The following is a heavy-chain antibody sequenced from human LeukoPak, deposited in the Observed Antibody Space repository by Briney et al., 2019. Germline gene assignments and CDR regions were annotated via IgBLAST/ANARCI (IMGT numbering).Heavy chain of an antibody. CDR1: GFTFSSYA. CDR2: ISGSGGST. V-gene: IGHV3-23*01. CDR3: AKDQYCTGGVCPADY. J-gene: IGHJ4*02. Sequence: PGGSLRLSCAASGFTFSSYAMSWVRQAPGKGLEWVSAISGSGGSTYYADSVKGRFTISRDNSKNTLYLQMNSLRAEDTAVYYCAKDQYCTGGVCPADYWGQGTLVTVSS. D-gene: IGHD2-8*02.